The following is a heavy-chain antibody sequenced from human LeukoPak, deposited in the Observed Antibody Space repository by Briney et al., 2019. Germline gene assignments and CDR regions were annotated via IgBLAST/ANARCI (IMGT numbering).Heavy chain of an antibody. CDR2: IYYSGST. V-gene: IGHV4-39*01. CDR1: GGSISSGGYY. J-gene: IGHJ6*02. Sequence: SETLSLTCTVSGGSISSGGYYWGWIRQPPGKGLEWIGSIYYSGSTYYNPSLKSRVTISVDTSKNQFSLKLSSVTAADTAVYYCASIAVAGQGRYSMDVWGQGTTVTVSS. D-gene: IGHD6-19*01. CDR3: ASIAVAGQGRYSMDV.